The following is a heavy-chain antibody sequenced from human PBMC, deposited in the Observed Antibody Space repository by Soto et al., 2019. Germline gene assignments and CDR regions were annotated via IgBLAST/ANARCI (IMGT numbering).Heavy chain of an antibody. CDR3: AKDALAYYDFWS. D-gene: IGHD3-3*01. V-gene: IGHV3-23*01. Sequence: GGSLRLSCAASGLTFSSYAMSWVRQAPGKGLEWVSHISNSGRSTKYADSVKGRFTISRDNSKNTLYLQMNSLRAEDTAIYYCAKDALAYYDFWSWGQGTLVTVSS. CDR2: ISNSGRST. J-gene: IGHJ4*02. CDR1: GLTFSSYA.